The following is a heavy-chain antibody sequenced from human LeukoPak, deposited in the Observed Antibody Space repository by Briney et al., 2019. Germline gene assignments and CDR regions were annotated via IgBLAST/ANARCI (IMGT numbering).Heavy chain of an antibody. CDR1: GCTFSTYS. V-gene: IGHV1-69*13. CDR3: ARWARSCPANNCYMPLDY. Sequence: SVKVSCKASGCTFSTYSINWVRQAPGQGLEWMGGIIPMCGSRNYAQRFQGRVTITADASTSTAYMELRSLKSGATAVYFCARWARSCPANNCYMPLDYWGQGTPVTVSS. D-gene: IGHD1-1*01. CDR2: IIPMCGSR. J-gene: IGHJ4*02.